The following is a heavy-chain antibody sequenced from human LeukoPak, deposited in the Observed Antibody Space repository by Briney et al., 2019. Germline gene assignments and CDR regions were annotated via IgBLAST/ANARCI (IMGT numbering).Heavy chain of an antibody. CDR2: IRQDGSEK. J-gene: IGHJ6*02. D-gene: IGHD3-3*01. CDR1: GFTFSSYW. CDR3: ARAMLRFLEWSYGMDV. Sequence: GGSLRLSCAASGFTFSSYWVSRVRQAPGKGLEWVANIRQDGSEKYYVDSVKGRFTISRDNAKNSLYLQMNSLRAEDTAVYYCARAMLRFLEWSYGMDVWGQGTTVTVSS. V-gene: IGHV3-7*01.